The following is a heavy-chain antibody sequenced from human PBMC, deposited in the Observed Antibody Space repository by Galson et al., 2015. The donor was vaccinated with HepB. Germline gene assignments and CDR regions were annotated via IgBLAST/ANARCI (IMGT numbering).Heavy chain of an antibody. CDR1: QYNLTTSW. Sequence: QSGAEVKKPGESLKISCNDSQYNLTTSWIAWVRQLPGKGLEWMGIIFLGDSETTYSPSFQGRVTISADKSINSAYLQWSTLKASDTAMYYCAKLDEDGGSYYVAWGQGALVTVSS. J-gene: IGHJ5*02. CDR2: IFLGDSET. D-gene: IGHD1-26*01. V-gene: IGHV5-51*01. CDR3: AKLDEDGGSYYVA.